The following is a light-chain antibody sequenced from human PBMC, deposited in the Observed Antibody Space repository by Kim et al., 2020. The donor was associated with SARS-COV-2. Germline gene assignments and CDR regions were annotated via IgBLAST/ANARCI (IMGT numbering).Light chain of an antibody. CDR1: SSDVGFSNY. Sequence: GQSNTISCTGTSSDVGFSNYVSWYQHHPGKAPKVIIYDVSKRPSGVSNRFSGSKSGNTASLTISGLQAEDETDYYCSSYTSSSTYVFGTGTKVTVL. V-gene: IGLV2-14*03. CDR2: DVS. CDR3: SSYTSSSTYV. J-gene: IGLJ1*01.